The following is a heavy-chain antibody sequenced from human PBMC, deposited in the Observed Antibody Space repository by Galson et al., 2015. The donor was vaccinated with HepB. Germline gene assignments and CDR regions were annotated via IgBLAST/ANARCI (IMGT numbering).Heavy chain of an antibody. Sequence: SLRLSCAASGFTVSSNYMSWVRQAPGKGLEWVSVIYSGGSTYYADSVKGRFTISRDNSKNMLYLQMNSLRAEDTAVYYCARGRLGSSWSRNYFDYWGQGTLVTVSS. D-gene: IGHD6-13*01. J-gene: IGHJ4*02. CDR1: GFTVSSNY. CDR2: IYSGGST. V-gene: IGHV3-53*01. CDR3: ARGRLGSSWSRNYFDY.